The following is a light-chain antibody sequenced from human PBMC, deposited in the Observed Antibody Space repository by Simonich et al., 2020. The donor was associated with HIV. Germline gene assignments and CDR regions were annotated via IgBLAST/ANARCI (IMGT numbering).Light chain of an antibody. J-gene: IGKJ2*01. CDR1: QSVLYSSNNKNY. Sequence: DIVMTQSPDSLAVSLGERATINCKSGQSVLYSSNNKNYLAWYQQKPGQPPKLLIYWASTRESGVPDRFRGSGSGTDFTLTISSLQSEDVAMYYCQQYYSSPYIFVQGTKLEIK. V-gene: IGKV4-1*01. CDR2: WAS. CDR3: QQYYSSPYI.